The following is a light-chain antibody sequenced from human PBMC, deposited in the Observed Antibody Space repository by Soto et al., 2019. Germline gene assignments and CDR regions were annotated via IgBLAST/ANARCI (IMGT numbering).Light chain of an antibody. J-gene: IGLJ1*01. CDR2: DVN. CDR3: SSYTNINTRACV. Sequence: QSALTQPASVSGSPGQSITISCTGTSSDVGAYNYVSWYQHHPDKAPKLIIYDVNNRPSGVSKRFSGSKSGNTASLTISGLQAEDEAEYYCSSYTNINTRACVFGTGTKLTVL. V-gene: IGLV2-14*01. CDR1: SSDVGAYNY.